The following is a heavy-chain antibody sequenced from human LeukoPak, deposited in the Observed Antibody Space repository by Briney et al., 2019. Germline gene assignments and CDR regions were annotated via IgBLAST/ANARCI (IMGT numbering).Heavy chain of an antibody. J-gene: IGHJ4*02. CDR1: GFTFSGSA. Sequence: GGSLRLSCAASGFTFSGSAMHWVRQASGKGLEWVGRIRSKANSYATAYAASVKGRFTISRDDSKNTAYLQMNSLKTEDTAVYYCTSASDIIMITFGGEYYFDYWGQGTLVTVSS. V-gene: IGHV3-73*01. CDR2: IRSKANSYAT. D-gene: IGHD3-16*01. CDR3: TSASDIIMITFGGEYYFDY.